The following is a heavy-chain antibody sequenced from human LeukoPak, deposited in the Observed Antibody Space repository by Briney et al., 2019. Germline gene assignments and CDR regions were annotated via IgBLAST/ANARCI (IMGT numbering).Heavy chain of an antibody. CDR2: IDVSGST. V-gene: IGHV4-59*08. CDR1: GGSISSYY. D-gene: IGHD5-18*01. CDR3: ARRPGYSYGFMDV. J-gene: IGHJ6*02. Sequence: SETLSLTCTVSGGSISSYYWSWIRQPPGKGLEWIGYIDVSGSTNYNPSLMSRVTVSLDTSKNQFSLRLSSVTAADTAVYYCARRPGYSYGFMDVWGQGTTVTVSS.